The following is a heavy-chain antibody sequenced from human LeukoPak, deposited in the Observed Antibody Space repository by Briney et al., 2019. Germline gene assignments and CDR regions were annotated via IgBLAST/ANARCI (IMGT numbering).Heavy chain of an antibody. CDR1: GHTLNELS. Sequence: EASVKVSCKVSGHTLNELSMHWVRQPPGKGLEWMGGFDPEDEDTVYAQKFQGRITMTEDTSTDTAYLELSNLRSDDTAVYFCATDTGDSQLLLSSFNYWGQGTLVTVSS. J-gene: IGHJ4*02. CDR3: ATDTGDSQLLLSSFNY. CDR2: FDPEDEDT. D-gene: IGHD2-21*02. V-gene: IGHV1-24*01.